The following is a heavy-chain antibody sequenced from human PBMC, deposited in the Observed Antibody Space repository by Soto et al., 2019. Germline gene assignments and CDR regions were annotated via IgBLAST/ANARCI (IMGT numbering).Heavy chain of an antibody. CDR2: IKSKTDGGTT. CDR3: PTVPTGWRELTAPGG. Sequence: EVQLVESGGGLVKPGGSLRLSCAASGFTFSNAWMSWVRQAPGKGLEWVGRIKSKTDGGTTDYAAPVKGRFTISRDYSKNTLYLQMKGWKTEATAVDYCPTVPTGWRELTAPGGWGQEPLVPVSS. V-gene: IGHV3-15*01. CDR1: GFTFSNAW. D-gene: IGHD6-13*01. J-gene: IGHJ4*02.